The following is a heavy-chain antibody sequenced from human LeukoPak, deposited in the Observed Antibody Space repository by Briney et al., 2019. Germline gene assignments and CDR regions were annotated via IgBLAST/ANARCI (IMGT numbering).Heavy chain of an antibody. CDR3: ASALWFGASRYYFDY. CDR2: VYHSGST. Sequence: SETLSLTCTVSGASISSGTYYCGRVRQPPGEGLEWIGFVYHSGSTYYTPSLKSRVTISVATSKNQFSLKLSSVTASDTAVYYGASALWFGASRYYFDYWGQGTLVTVSS. J-gene: IGHJ4*02. V-gene: IGHV4-39*07. CDR1: GASISSGTYY. D-gene: IGHD3-10*01.